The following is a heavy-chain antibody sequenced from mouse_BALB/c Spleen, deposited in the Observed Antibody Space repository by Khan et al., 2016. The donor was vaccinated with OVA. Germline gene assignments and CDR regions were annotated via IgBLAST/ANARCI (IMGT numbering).Heavy chain of an antibody. D-gene: IGHD4-1*01. V-gene: IGHV5-6*01. CDR3: ASHLTGSFAY. CDR1: GFTFSAYG. CDR2: INSDGYYT. Sequence: EVMLVESGGDLVKPGGSLRLSCAASGFTFSAYGMSWVRQTPDKRLEWVATINSDGYYTYYPDTVKGRFTISRNNAENTLYLQMSSLKSEDTARYYGASHLTGSFAYWGQGTLVTVSA. J-gene: IGHJ3*01.